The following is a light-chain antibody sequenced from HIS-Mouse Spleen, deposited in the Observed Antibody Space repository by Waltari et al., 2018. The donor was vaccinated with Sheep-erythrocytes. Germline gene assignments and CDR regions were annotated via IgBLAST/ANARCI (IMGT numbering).Light chain of an antibody. V-gene: IGLV2-23*01. CDR1: SSDVGSYNL. Sequence: QSALTQPASVSGSPGQSITISCTGTSSDVGSYNLVSWYQQHPGKAPKLVIYEGSNRPSGVSNRFSGSTSGNTASLTISGLQAEDEADYYCCSYAGSSTPWVFGGGTKLTVL. J-gene: IGLJ3*02. CDR3: CSYAGSSTPWV. CDR2: EGS.